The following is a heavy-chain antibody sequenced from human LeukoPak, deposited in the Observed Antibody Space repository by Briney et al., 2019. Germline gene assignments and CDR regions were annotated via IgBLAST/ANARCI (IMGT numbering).Heavy chain of an antibody. D-gene: IGHD4-17*01. CDR2: MFPSGST. V-gene: IGHV4-61*01. J-gene: IGHJ4*02. CDR1: GSSVISATHY. CDR3: ARGPTVTSDY. Sequence: PSETLSLTCTVSGSSVISATHYCSWFRQPPGKGLEWIGYMFPSGSTKYNPSLKSRVTISIDASKNQFSLKVSSVTAADTAVYYCARGPTVTSDYWGQGTLVTVSS.